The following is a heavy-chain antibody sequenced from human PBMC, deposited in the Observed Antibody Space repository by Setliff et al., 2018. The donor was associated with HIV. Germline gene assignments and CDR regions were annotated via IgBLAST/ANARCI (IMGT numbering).Heavy chain of an antibody. V-gene: IGHV3-11*04. J-gene: IGHJ2*01. D-gene: IGHD1-26*01. CDR2: ISNSGRTK. CDR1: GFNFSDSF. CDR3: VRDRMVGSTKYFDL. Sequence: PGGSLRLSCAASGFNFSDSFMTWMCQIPGRGLEWISYISNSGRTKHYADSVKGRFIVSRDNANNSLYLQMNSLRVEETAVYFCVRDRMVGSTKYFDLWGRGTLVTVSS.